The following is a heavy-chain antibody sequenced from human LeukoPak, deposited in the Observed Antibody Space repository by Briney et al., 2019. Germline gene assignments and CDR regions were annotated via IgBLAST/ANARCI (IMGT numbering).Heavy chain of an antibody. CDR2: IYYTGNM. D-gene: IGHD3-22*01. CDR1: GGSISSRSYY. J-gene: IGHJ4*01. V-gene: IGHV4-61*05. CDR3: ATTWYYDSRGYLFDD. Sequence: SETLSLTCTVSGGSISSRSYYWGWIRQPPGKGLEWIGYIYYTGNMLYSPPLKSRVTISLDTSKNQFSLSMTSVTAADTAVYFCATTWYYDSRGYLFDDWGHGTLVTVSS.